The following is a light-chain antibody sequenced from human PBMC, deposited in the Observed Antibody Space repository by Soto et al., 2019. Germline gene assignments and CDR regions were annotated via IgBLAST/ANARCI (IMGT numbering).Light chain of an antibody. CDR3: QHYNSYSEA. V-gene: IGKV1D-16*01. J-gene: IGKJ1*01. Sequence: DIQMTQSPSSVAASVGDRFTITCRASQNINSWLGWYQQRPGKAPKLLIYAASSLQGGVPSRFSGSGSGTEFTLTISSLQPDDFATYYCQHYNSYSEAFGQGTKVDIK. CDR1: QNINSW. CDR2: AAS.